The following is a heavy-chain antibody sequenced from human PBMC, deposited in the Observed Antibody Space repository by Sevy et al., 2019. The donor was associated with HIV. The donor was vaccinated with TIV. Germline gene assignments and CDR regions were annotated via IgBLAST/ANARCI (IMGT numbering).Heavy chain of an antibody. CDR3: ARLSTARGESNWFDP. J-gene: IGHJ5*02. CDR1: GYTFSTYV. Sequence: ASVKVSCKASGYTFSTYVISWVRQAPGQGLEWMGWIGAYNGNRKYAQKFQDRITMTTDTSTSTAYMELRSLRSDDTAVYFCARLSTARGESNWFDPWGQGTLVTVSS. CDR2: IGAYNGNR. D-gene: IGHD3-16*01. V-gene: IGHV1-18*01.